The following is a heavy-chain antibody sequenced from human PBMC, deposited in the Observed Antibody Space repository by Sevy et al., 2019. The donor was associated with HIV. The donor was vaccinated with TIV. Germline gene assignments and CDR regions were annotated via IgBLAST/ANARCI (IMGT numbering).Heavy chain of an antibody. J-gene: IGHJ4*02. V-gene: IGHV3-23*01. Sequence: GGSLRLSCAASGFTFSTYAMTWVRQAPGKGLEWVSVLTISGGSTYYADSVKGRFTISRDNSKNNLYLQMNSLRAEDTAVYYCAKDRVSGTYYTGDFDYWGQGTLVTVSS. CDR1: GFTFSTYA. CDR2: LTISGGST. D-gene: IGHD3-10*01. CDR3: AKDRVSGTYYTGDFDY.